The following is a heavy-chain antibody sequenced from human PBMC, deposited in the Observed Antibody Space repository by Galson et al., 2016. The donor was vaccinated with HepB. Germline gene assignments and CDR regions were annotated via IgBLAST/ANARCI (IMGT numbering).Heavy chain of an antibody. D-gene: IGHD4-17*01. CDR3: MGGVYGDHGWFDY. Sequence: SLRLSCAASGFTVSSNYMTWVRQAPGKGLEYVSVIYSGGTTYYADSVKGRFTISRDNSKNTLFLKMNTLRAEDTAGYYCMGGVYGDHGWFDYWGQGTLVTVSS. CDR1: GFTVSSNY. CDR2: IYSGGTT. J-gene: IGHJ4*02. V-gene: IGHV3-66*02.